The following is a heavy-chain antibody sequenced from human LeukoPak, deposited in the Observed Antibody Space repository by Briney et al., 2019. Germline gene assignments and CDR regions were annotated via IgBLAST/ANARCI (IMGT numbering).Heavy chain of an antibody. J-gene: IGHJ4*02. CDR2: IYSGGST. V-gene: IGHV3-66*01. Sequence: GGSLRLSCAASGFTVSRSYMSWVRQAPGKGLEWVSVIYSGGSTYFADSVKGRFIISKDNSKNTLYLQMNSLRADDTAMYYCARGYGDYWGLLDYWGQGTLVTVSS. D-gene: IGHD4-17*01. CDR1: GFTVSRSY. CDR3: ARGYGDYWGLLDY.